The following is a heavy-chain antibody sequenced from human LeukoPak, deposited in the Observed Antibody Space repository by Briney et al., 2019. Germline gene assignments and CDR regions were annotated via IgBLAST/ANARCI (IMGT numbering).Heavy chain of an antibody. CDR3: AREDTQTTVPEGMDV. V-gene: IGHV4-59*01. CDR2: IYYSGST. J-gene: IGHJ6*02. CDR1: GGSISSYY. Sequence: AETLSLTCTVSGGSISSYYWSWLRQPPGKGLEGIGYIYYSGSTNYNPSLKSRVTISVDTSKNQFSLKLTSVTAADTAVYYCAREDTQTTVPEGMDVWGQGTTVTVSS. D-gene: IGHD4-17*01.